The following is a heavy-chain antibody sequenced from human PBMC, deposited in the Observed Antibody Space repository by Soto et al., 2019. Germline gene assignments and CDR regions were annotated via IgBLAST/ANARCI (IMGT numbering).Heavy chain of an antibody. V-gene: IGHV4-34*01. J-gene: IGHJ4*02. D-gene: IGHD1-26*01. Sequence: PSETLSLTCAVYGGSFSDNFWSWIRQPPGKGLEWIGEINHSRRTNYNPSLKSRVTISEDTSKNQFSLKLSSVTAADTAVYYCARRGELPGLYFDYWGQGTLVTVSS. CDR1: GGSFSDNF. CDR3: ARRGELPGLYFDY. CDR2: INHSRRT.